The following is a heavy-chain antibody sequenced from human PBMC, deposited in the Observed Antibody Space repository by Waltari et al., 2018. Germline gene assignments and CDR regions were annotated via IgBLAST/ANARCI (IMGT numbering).Heavy chain of an antibody. V-gene: IGHV3-23*04. D-gene: IGHD3-16*01. J-gene: IGHJ4*02. CDR1: GFTFSSSA. CDR3: AKDAQGGAWTSTYYYFDY. Sequence: EVQLVESGGGLVQPGGSLRLSCAASGFTFSSSAMSWVRQAPGKGLEGVSAISGSGGSTYYADSVKGRFTISRDNSKNTLYLQMNSLRAEDTAVYYCAKDAQGGAWTSTYYYFDYWGQGTLVTVSS. CDR2: ISGSGGST.